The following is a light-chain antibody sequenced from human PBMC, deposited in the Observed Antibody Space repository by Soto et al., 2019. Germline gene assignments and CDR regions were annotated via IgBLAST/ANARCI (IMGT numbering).Light chain of an antibody. J-gene: IGLJ2*01. CDR1: SSNIGSHT. CDR3: AAWDDSLNGVV. Sequence: QSVLTQPPSASGTPGQTIAISCSGGSSNIGSHTVNWYQQLPGTAPRLLIYSNTQRPSGVPDRISGSNSGTSASLASSGLQSEYEGDYYCAAWDDSLNGVVFGGGTKVTVL. V-gene: IGLV1-44*01. CDR2: SNT.